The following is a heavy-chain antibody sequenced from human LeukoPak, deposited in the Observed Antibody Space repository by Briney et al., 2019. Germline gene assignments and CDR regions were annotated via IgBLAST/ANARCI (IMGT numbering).Heavy chain of an antibody. Sequence: GGSLRLSCTVSGLTFSSYAMSWVRQAPGKGLEWVSGITDSGSNTYYADSVKGRFTISRDNSKSTLILQMNSLRAEDTAVYYCAKTGSGSCYKPIDYWGQGTLVTVST. D-gene: IGHD3-10*01. CDR1: GLTFSSYA. CDR3: AKTGSGSCYKPIDY. J-gene: IGHJ4*02. CDR2: ITDSGSNT. V-gene: IGHV3-23*01.